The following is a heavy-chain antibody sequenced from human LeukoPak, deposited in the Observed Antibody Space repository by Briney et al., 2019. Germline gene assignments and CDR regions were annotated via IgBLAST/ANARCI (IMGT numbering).Heavy chain of an antibody. V-gene: IGHV1-18*01. CDR3: ARDPGYGDYGGSWFDP. J-gene: IGHJ5*02. D-gene: IGHD4-17*01. CDR2: SSAYNGNT. CDR1: GYTFTSYG. Sequence: ASVKVSCKASGYTFTSYGISWVRQAPGQGLEWMGWSSAYNGNTNYAQKLQGRVTMTTDTSTSTAYMELRSLRSDDTAVYYCARDPGYGDYGGSWFDPWGQGTLVTVSS.